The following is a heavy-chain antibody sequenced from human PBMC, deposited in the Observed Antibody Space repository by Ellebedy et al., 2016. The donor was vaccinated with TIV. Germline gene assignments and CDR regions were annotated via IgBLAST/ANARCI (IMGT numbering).Heavy chain of an antibody. D-gene: IGHD3-9*01. CDR3: AAVEGLYRHDLLTGDDAFDI. V-gene: IGHV1-58*02. CDR2: IVLDSGTT. J-gene: IGHJ3*02. CDR1: GFAFSISA. Sequence: AASVKVSCKASGFAFSISAMRWVRQARGQRLEWIGWIVLDSGTTNYAQMFQERVTITRDMSTSTAYMELRSLRSEDTAVYYCAAVEGLYRHDLLTGDDAFDIWGQGTMVTVSS.